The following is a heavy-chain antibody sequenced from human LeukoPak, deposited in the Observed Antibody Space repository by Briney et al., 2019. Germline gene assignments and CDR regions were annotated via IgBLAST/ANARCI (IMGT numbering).Heavy chain of an antibody. D-gene: IGHD5-18*01. CDR2: INHSGST. CDR1: GGSFSGYY. V-gene: IGHV4-34*01. CDR3: ATRAVDTAMATFDY. Sequence: PSETLSLTCAVYGGSFSGYYWSWIRQPPGKGLEWIGEINHSGSTNYNPSLKSRVTISVDTSKNQFSLKLSSVTAADTAVYYCATRAVDTAMATFDYWGRGTLVTVSS. J-gene: IGHJ4*02.